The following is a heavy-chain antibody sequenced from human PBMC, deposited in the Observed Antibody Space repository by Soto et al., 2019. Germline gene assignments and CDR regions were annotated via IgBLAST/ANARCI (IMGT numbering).Heavy chain of an antibody. CDR1: GFTFSSYA. V-gene: IGHV3-23*01. J-gene: IGHJ4*02. CDR3: AKSDPNGDTDYDYIWGSYRPYFDY. CDR2: ISGSGGST. D-gene: IGHD3-16*02. Sequence: GGSLRLSCAASGFTFSSYAMSWVRQAPGKGLEWVSAISGSGGSTYYADSVKGRFTISRDNSKNTLYLQMNSLRAEDTAVYYCAKSDPNGDTDYDYIWGSYRPYFDYWGQGTLVTVSS.